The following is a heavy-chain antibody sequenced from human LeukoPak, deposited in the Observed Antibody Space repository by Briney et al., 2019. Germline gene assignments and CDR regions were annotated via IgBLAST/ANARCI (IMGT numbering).Heavy chain of an antibody. CDR1: GGSFSGYY. CDR3: ARGHSPPYYDFWSGYYCWFDP. J-gene: IGHJ5*02. Sequence: SETLSLTCAVYGGSFSGYYWSWIRQPPGKGLEWIGEINHSGSTNYNPSLKSRATISVDTSKNQFSLKLSSVTAADTAVYYCARGHSPPYYDFWSGYYCWFDPWGQGTLVTVSS. V-gene: IGHV4-34*01. CDR2: INHSGST. D-gene: IGHD3-3*01.